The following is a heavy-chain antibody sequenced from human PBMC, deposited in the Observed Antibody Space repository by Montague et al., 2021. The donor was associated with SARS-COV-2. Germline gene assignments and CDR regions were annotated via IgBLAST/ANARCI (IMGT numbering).Heavy chain of an antibody. J-gene: IGHJ4*02. V-gene: IGHV4-34*01. D-gene: IGHD3-22*01. Sequence: SETLSLTCAVYGGSFSDYYWTWIRQPPGKGLEWIGEVNHTGRINYNPSLKSRITISVDTSKNQFSLRLSSVTAADTAVYYCARGRVDTTTIFVVFTGSAHYFDSWGQGTLVSVSS. CDR1: GGSFSDYY. CDR2: VNHTGRI. CDR3: ARGRVDTTTIFVVFTGSAHYFDS.